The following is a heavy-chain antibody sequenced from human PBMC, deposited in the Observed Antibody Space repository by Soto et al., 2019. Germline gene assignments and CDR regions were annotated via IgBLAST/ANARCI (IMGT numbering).Heavy chain of an antibody. J-gene: IGHJ6*02. Sequence: ASVKVSCKAFGYTFTTYFIHCVRQAPGQGFEWLGRINPTGGDTVYAQKFQGRVSVTRDTSTSTVNIELGSLTSKDTAVYYCARGSYASNVFIMDVWGQGTAVTVSS. V-gene: IGHV1-46*01. D-gene: IGHD2-2*01. CDR1: GYTFTTYF. CDR2: INPTGGDT. CDR3: ARGSYASNVFIMDV.